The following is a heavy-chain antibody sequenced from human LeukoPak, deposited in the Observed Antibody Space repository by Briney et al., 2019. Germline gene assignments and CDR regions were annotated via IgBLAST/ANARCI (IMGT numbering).Heavy chain of an antibody. V-gene: IGHV1-24*01. Sequence: VASVKVSCKVSRYTLTELSMHWVRQAPGKGLEWMGGFDPEDGETIYAQKFQGRVTMTEDTSTDTAYMELNSLSSEDTAVYYCSSSGVEEWQGLHFWGQGTLVTVSS. CDR2: FDPEDGET. D-gene: IGHD3-3*01. CDR3: SSSGVEEWQGLHF. J-gene: IGHJ4*02. CDR1: RYTLTELS.